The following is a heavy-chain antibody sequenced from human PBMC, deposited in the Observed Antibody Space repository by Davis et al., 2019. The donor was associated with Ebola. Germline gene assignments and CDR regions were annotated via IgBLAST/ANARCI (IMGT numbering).Heavy chain of an antibody. CDR2: IKQDGSEK. V-gene: IGHV3-7*03. D-gene: IGHD6-13*01. J-gene: IGHJ4*02. Sequence: PGGSLRLSCAASGFTFSSYWMSWVRQAPGKGLEWVANIKQDGSEKYYVDSVKGRFTISRDNAKNSLYLQMNSLRAEDTAVYYCASLLRERYSSSWYFDYWGQGTLVTVSS. CDR1: GFTFSSYW. CDR3: ASLLRERYSSSWYFDY.